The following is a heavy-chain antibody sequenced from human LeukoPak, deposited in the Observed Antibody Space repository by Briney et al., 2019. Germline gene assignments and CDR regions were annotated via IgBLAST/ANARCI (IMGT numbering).Heavy chain of an antibody. CDR1: GFTFSDYS. Sequence: GGSLRLSCAASGFTFSDYSMNWVRQAPGKGLEWVSSISSSSSYIYYADSVKGRFTISRDNAKNSQYLQMNSLRAEDTAVYYCARATAVAVYFDYWGEGTLVTVSS. CDR2: ISSSSSYI. D-gene: IGHD6-19*01. V-gene: IGHV3-21*01. J-gene: IGHJ4*02. CDR3: ARATAVAVYFDY.